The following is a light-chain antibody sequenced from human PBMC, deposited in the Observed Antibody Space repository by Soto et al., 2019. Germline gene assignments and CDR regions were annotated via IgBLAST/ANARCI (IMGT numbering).Light chain of an antibody. CDR2: DVT. CDR1: SSDAGNYNY. J-gene: IGLJ2*01. Sequence: QSALTQPASVSGSPGQSITISCTGTSSDAGNYNYVSWYQQHPGKAPKLMIYDVTNRPSGVSNRFSGSKSGNTASLTISGLQAEDEADYYCSSYTSSSTLFVVFGGGTKLTVL. CDR3: SSYTSSSTLFVV. V-gene: IGLV2-14*01.